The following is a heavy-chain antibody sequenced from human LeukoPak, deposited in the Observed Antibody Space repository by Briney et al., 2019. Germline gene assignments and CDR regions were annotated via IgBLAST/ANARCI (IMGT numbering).Heavy chain of an antibody. D-gene: IGHD3-16*01. CDR1: GFTFSSHW. Sequence: PGGSLRLSCAASGFTFSSHWMSWVRQAPGKGREWVANINQDGSEKHYVDSVKGRFTISRDNAKNSLYLEMSSLRAEDTAVYYCARDHVAPGLIFDYWGQGTLVTVSS. CDR2: INQDGSEK. V-gene: IGHV3-7*03. CDR3: ARDHVAPGLIFDY. J-gene: IGHJ4*02.